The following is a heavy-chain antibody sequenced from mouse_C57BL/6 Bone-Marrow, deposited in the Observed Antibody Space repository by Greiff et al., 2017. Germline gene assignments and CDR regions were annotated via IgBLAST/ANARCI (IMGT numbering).Heavy chain of an antibody. CDR2: IYPGDGDT. CDR3: ARGDYCGSRKRPSWLAD. D-gene: IGHD1-1*01. V-gene: IGHV1-80*01. J-gene: IGHJ3*01. CDR1: GYAFSSYW. Sequence: QVQLQQSGAELVKPGASVKISCKASGYAFSSYWMNWVKQRPGQGLEWIGQIYPGDGDTNYNGKFKGKATLTVDKSSSTAYMQLSSLTSEDSAVYFWARGDYCGSRKRPSWLADWGKGTLVTVSA.